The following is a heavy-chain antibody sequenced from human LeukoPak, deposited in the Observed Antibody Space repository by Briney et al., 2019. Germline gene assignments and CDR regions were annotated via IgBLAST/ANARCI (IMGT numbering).Heavy chain of an antibody. CDR1: GFTFSNYV. CDR2: IRPNDGTT. CDR3: VRGQTSLDNWFDP. J-gene: IGHJ5*02. Sequence: GGSLRLSCAASGFTFSNYVMNWVRQAPGKGLEWVSYIRPNDGTTHYADSVKGRFTISRDNAKNSLSLQMTSLRADDTAIYYCVRGQTSLDNWFDPWGQGTLVIVPS. V-gene: IGHV3-48*01.